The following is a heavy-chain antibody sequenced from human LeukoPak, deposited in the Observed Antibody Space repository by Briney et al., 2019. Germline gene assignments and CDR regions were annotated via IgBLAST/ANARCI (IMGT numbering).Heavy chain of an antibody. CDR2: IYTSGST. Sequence: SQTLSLTCTVSGGSFSSVSYYWSWIRQPAGKGLEWIGRIYTSGSTNYNPSPKSRVTISVDTSKNQFSLKLSSVSAADTAVYYCARGGLLNWFDPWGQGTLVTVSS. CDR3: ARGGLLNWFDP. D-gene: IGHD1-26*01. V-gene: IGHV4-61*02. J-gene: IGHJ5*02. CDR1: GGSFSSVSYY.